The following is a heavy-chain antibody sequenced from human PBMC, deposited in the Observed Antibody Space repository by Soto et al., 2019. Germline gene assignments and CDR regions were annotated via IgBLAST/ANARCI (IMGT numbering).Heavy chain of an antibody. D-gene: IGHD4-17*01. CDR1: GYTFTSYD. V-gene: IGHV1-8*01. CDR3: DRNLYCDNVDY. J-gene: IGHJ4*02. Sequence: QVQLVQSGAEVKKPGASVKVSCKASGYTFTSYDINWVRQATGQGLEWMGWMNPNSGNTGYAQKFQGRANMTRKTSISTAYMELSSLRSEDTAVYYCDRNLYCDNVDYWGQGTLVTVSS. CDR2: MNPNSGNT.